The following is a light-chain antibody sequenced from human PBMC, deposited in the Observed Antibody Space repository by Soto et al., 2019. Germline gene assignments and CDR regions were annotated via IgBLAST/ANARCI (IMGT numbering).Light chain of an antibody. CDR3: QQYNNWPGT. J-gene: IGKJ1*01. V-gene: IGKV3-15*01. CDR2: GAS. CDR1: QIVSNK. Sequence: EIVMTQSPATLSVSPGERGTLSCRASQIVSNKLAWYQQKPGQTPRLLIYGASTRATGIPARFSGTGSGTEFTLTINNLQSEDFGVYYCQQYNNWPGTFGQGTKVDIK.